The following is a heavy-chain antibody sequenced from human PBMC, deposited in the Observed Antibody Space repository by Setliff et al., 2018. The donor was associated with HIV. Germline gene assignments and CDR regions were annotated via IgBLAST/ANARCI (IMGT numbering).Heavy chain of an antibody. Sequence: PGESLKISCKASGFDFTKYWIGWVRQMPGKGLEWMGIVYGGDSDTRYNPSFEGQVTMSADRSITTAYLQWSRLKASDTAMYYCARQPTDTSGYNNWFDSWGQGTLVTVSS. CDR3: ARQPTDTSGYNNWFDS. J-gene: IGHJ5*01. V-gene: IGHV5-51*01. CDR2: VYGGDSDT. D-gene: IGHD3-3*01. CDR1: GFDFTKYW.